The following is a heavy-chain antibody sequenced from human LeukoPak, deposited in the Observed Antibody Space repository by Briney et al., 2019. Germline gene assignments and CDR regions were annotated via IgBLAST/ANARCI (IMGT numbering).Heavy chain of an antibody. V-gene: IGHV3-21*01. CDR1: GFTFSSYS. J-gene: IGHJ4*02. Sequence: GGSLRLSCAASGFTFSSYSMNWVRQAPGKGLEWVSSISSSSSYIYYADSVKGRFTISRDNAKNSLYLQMNSLRAEDTAVYYCARVEDYYDSSGYSGIDYWGQGTLVAVSS. D-gene: IGHD3-22*01. CDR3: ARVEDYYDSSGYSGIDY. CDR2: ISSSSSYI.